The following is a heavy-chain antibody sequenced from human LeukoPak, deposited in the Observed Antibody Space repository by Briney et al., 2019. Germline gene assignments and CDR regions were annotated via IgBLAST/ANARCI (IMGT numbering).Heavy chain of an antibody. J-gene: IGHJ4*02. Sequence: SETLSLTCTVSGGSISSTSYYWGWIRQPPGKGLEWIGSIHYSGSTYYNPSLKSRVTISVDTSKNQFSLKLSSVTAADPAVYYCARHKLTSSSSWYYFDYWGQGTLVTVSS. CDR3: ARHKLTSSSSWYYFDY. CDR2: IHYSGST. CDR1: GGSISSTSYY. D-gene: IGHD6-13*01. V-gene: IGHV4-39*01.